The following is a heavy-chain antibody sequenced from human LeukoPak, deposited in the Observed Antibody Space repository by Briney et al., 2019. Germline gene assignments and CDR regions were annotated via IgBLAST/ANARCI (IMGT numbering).Heavy chain of an antibody. CDR2: IYYSGST. CDR1: GGSISSYY. V-gene: IGHV4-59*01. J-gene: IGHJ5*02. D-gene: IGHD3-10*01. CDR3: ATFYGSGSSNWSDP. Sequence: SETLSLTCTVSGGSISSYYWSWIRQPPGKGLEWIGYIYYSGSTNYNPSLKSRVTISVDTSKNQFSLKLSSVTAADTAVYYCATFYGSGSSNWSDPLGQGTLVT.